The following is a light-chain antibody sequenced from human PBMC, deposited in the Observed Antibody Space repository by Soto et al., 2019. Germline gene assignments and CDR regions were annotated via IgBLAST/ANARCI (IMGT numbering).Light chain of an antibody. CDR1: QSIPRY. CDR2: AAS. Sequence: DIQMTQSPSSLSASVGDRVTIACRASQSIPRYLNWYQQKPGQVPRLLIYAASTLQSGVPSRFSGSGSETDFTLAITSLQREDSATYYCQQSFSSTGTFGQGTKLEI. V-gene: IGKV1-39*01. J-gene: IGKJ2*02. CDR3: QQSFSSTGT.